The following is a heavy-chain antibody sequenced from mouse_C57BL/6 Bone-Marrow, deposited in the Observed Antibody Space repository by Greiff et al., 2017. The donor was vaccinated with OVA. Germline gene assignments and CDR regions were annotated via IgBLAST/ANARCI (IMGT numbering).Heavy chain of an antibody. CDR2: INHSSGYT. D-gene: IGHD3-2*02. CDR1: GYTFTSYW. Sequence: QVQLQQSGAELAKPGASVKLSCKASGYTFTSYWMHWVKQRPGQGLEWIGYINHSSGYTKYNQKFKDKATLTADKSSSTAYMQLSSLTYEDSAVYYCARRNSSGYEGFDYWGQGTTLTVSS. CDR3: ARRNSSGYEGFDY. V-gene: IGHV1-7*01. J-gene: IGHJ2*01.